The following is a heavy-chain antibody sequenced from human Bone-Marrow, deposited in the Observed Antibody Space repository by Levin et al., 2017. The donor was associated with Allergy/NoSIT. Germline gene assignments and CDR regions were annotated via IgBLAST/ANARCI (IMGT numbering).Heavy chain of an antibody. V-gene: IGHV3-23*01. D-gene: IGHD1-1*01. J-gene: IGHJ4*02. CDR3: AKGTTTGTTRSDY. CDR1: GFTFSNYA. CDR2: IVNSGST. Sequence: ASVKVSCAASGFTFSNYAMSWVRQAPGKGLEWISSIVNSGSTYYADSVKGRFTISRDNSKNTLYLQMNSLRAEDTAEYYCAKGTTTGTTRSDYWGQGTLVTVSS.